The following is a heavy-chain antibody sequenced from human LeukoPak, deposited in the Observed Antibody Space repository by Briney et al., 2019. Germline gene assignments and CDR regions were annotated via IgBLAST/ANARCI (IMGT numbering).Heavy chain of an antibody. Sequence: ASVKVSCKASGYTFTSYDINWVRQATGQGLEWMGWMNPNSGNTGYAQKFQGRVTMTRNTSISTAYMELSSLRSEDTTVYYCARGSRTRGYDFWSGSSPYYMDVWGKGTTVTVSS. J-gene: IGHJ6*03. D-gene: IGHD3-3*01. CDR1: GYTFTSYD. V-gene: IGHV1-8*01. CDR3: ARGSRTRGYDFWSGSSPYYMDV. CDR2: MNPNSGNT.